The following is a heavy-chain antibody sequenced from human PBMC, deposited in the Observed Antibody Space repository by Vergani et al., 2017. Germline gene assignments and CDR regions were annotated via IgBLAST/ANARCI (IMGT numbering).Heavy chain of an antibody. V-gene: IGHV3-21*03. CDR3: TRDRSSLPDIAVAGADYYYYGMDV. Sequence: EVQLVESGGGLVKPGGSLRLSCAASGFTFSSCSMNWVRQAPGKGLEWVSSISSSSSYIYYADSVKGRFTISRDNAKNSLYLQMNSLRAEDTAVYYCTRDRSSLPDIAVAGADYYYYGMDVWGQGTTVTVSS. J-gene: IGHJ6*02. CDR2: ISSSSSYI. D-gene: IGHD6-19*01. CDR1: GFTFSSCS.